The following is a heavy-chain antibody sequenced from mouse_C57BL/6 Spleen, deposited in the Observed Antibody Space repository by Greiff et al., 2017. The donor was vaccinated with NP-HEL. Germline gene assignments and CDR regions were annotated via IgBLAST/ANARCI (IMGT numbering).Heavy chain of an antibody. CDR2: ISSGSSTI. V-gene: IGHV5-17*01. J-gene: IGHJ3*01. CDR3: ASSVVAPFAY. CDR1: GFTFSDYG. D-gene: IGHD1-1*01. Sequence: EVHLVESGGGLVKPGGSLKLSCAASGFTFSDYGMHWVRQAPEKGLEWVAYISSGSSTIYYADTVKGRFTISRDNAKNTLFLQMTSLRSEDPAMYYWASSVVAPFAYWGQGTLVTVSA.